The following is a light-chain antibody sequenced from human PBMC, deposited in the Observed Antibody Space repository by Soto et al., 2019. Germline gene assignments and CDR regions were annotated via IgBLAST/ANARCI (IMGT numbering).Light chain of an antibody. V-gene: IGKV1-39*01. J-gene: IGKJ2*01. Sequence: DIQMTQSPSSLSASVGDRVTITCRASQSISSYLNWYQQKPGKAPKFLMYAAYSLQSGVPSRFSGSGSGTDFTLTISSLQPEDFATYYCQQSYSTPYTFGQGTKLEIK. CDR2: AAY. CDR1: QSISSY. CDR3: QQSYSTPYT.